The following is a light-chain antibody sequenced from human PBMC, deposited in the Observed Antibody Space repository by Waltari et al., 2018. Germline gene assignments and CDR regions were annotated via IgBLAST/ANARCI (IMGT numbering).Light chain of an antibody. V-gene: IGLV2-11*01. Sequence: QSALTQPRSVSGSPGQSVTISCTGPRRDVGGYNYVSWYQQHPGKAPKLMIYDVSKRPSGVPDRFSGSKSGNTASLTISGLQAEDEADYYCCSYAGSYTYVVFGGGTKLTVL. CDR3: CSYAGSYTYVV. CDR1: RRDVGGYNY. J-gene: IGLJ2*01. CDR2: DVS.